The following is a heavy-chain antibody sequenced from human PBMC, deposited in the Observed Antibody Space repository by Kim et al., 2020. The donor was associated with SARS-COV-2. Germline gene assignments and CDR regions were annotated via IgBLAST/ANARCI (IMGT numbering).Heavy chain of an antibody. J-gene: IGHJ5*02. CDR3: ARDLTPRKNWFDP. Sequence: YNPSLKSRVTISVDTSKNQFSLKLSSVTAADTAVYYCARDLTPRKNWFDPWGQGTLVTVSS. V-gene: IGHV4-31*02.